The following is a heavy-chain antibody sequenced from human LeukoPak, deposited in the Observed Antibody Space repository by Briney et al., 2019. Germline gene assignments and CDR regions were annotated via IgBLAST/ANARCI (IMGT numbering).Heavy chain of an antibody. CDR3: ARDAHYGSGSNDY. CDR1: GFTFSSYS. Sequence: PGGSLRLSCAASGFTFSSYSMNWVRQAPGKGLEWVSHYADSVKGRFTISRDNAKNSLYLQMNSLRAEDTAVYYCARDAHYGSGSNDYWGQGTLVTVSS. D-gene: IGHD3-10*01. J-gene: IGHJ4*02. V-gene: IGHV3-21*01.